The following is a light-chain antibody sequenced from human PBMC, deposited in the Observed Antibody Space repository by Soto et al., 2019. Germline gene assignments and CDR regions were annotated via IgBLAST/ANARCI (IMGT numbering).Light chain of an antibody. Sequence: TVVRQVPATLSFSPVEKATLSCRASQSVSSYLAWYQQKPGQAPRLLIYDASNRATGIPARFSGSGSGTDFTLTISGLEPRDFAVYYCQQRYSWPITFGQGTRLEIK. V-gene: IGKV3-11*01. CDR3: QQRYSWPIT. CDR2: DAS. CDR1: QSVSSY. J-gene: IGKJ5*01.